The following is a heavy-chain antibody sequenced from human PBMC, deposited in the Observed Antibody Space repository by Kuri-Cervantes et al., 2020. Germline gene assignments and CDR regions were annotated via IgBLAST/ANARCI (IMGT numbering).Heavy chain of an antibody. CDR3: ARHRDYYGSGSSYNWFDP. V-gene: IGHV4-38-2*02. Sequence: GSLRLSCTISGYSISSGYYWGWIRQPPGKGLEWIGGIYHSENTYYNPSLKSRVTISVDTSKNQFSLKLSSVTAADTAVYYCARHRDYYGSGSSYNWFDPWGQGTLVTVSS. CDR1: GYSISSGYY. J-gene: IGHJ5*02. D-gene: IGHD3-10*01. CDR2: IYHSENT.